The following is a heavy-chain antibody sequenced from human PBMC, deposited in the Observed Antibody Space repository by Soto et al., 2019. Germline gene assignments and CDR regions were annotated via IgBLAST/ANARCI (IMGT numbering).Heavy chain of an antibody. D-gene: IGHD1-26*01. CDR1: GYTFTSYG. CDR2: ISAYNSNT. J-gene: IGHJ4*02. Sequence: GASVKVSCKASGYTFTSYGISWVRQAPGQGLEWMGWISAYNSNTTYAQKLQGRVTMTTDTSTSTAYMELRSLRSDDTAVYYCARDAAVGLFDYWGQGTLVTVSS. V-gene: IGHV1-18*01. CDR3: ARDAAVGLFDY.